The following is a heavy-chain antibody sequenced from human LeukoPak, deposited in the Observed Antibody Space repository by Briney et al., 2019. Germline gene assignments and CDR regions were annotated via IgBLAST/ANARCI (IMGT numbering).Heavy chain of an antibody. CDR2: ISSSSSTI. J-gene: IGHJ4*02. CDR1: GFTFSSCA. V-gene: IGHV3-48*01. CDR3: AREGIAVAGGFDY. D-gene: IGHD6-19*01. Sequence: GGSLRLSCAASGFTFSSCAMNWVRQAPGKGLEWVSYISSSSSTIYYADSVKGRFTISRDNAKNSLYLQMNSLRAEDTAVYYCAREGIAVAGGFDYWGQGTLVTVSS.